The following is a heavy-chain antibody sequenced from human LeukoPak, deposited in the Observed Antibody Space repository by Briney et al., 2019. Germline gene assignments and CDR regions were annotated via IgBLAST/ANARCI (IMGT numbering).Heavy chain of an antibody. CDR1: GGTFSSYA. J-gene: IGHJ4*02. Sequence: PWASLKLSCTASGGTFSSYAISWVRQAPGQGLELMGRIITILGIANYAQKFQGRVTITADKSTTTAYMELSSLRSEDTDVYVYARDDGEVEMATMGAQFDYWGQGTLVTVSS. CDR2: IITILGIA. CDR3: ARDDGEVEMATMGAQFDY. D-gene: IGHD5-24*01. V-gene: IGHV1-69*04.